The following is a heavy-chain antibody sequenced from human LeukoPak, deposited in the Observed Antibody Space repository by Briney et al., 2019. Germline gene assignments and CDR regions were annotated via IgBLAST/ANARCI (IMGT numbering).Heavy chain of an antibody. CDR3: ARTPRLDY. CDR1: GFNFNSYW. J-gene: IGHJ4*02. Sequence: QPGGSLRLSCAASGFNFNSYWMHWVRHAPGKGLVWVSCINGDGSNTRYADSVKGRFTISRDNAKNTLYLQVNSLRAEDTAVCYCARTPRLDYWGQGTLVTVSS. V-gene: IGHV3-74*01. CDR2: INGDGSNT.